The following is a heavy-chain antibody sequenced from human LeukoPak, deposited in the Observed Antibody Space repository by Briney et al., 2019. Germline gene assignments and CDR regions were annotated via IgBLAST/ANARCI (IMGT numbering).Heavy chain of an antibody. Sequence: GGSLRLSCAASGFDFNDFAMAWVRQAPGKGLEWVSSMSGSGDTTEYAASVKGRFTISRDNAKKTLYLEMNSLRAEDTAVYYCARIAAAGTARGNWFDPWGQGTLVTVSS. V-gene: IGHV3-23*01. CDR2: MSGSGDTT. J-gene: IGHJ5*02. D-gene: IGHD6-13*01. CDR3: ARIAAAGTARGNWFDP. CDR1: GFDFNDFA.